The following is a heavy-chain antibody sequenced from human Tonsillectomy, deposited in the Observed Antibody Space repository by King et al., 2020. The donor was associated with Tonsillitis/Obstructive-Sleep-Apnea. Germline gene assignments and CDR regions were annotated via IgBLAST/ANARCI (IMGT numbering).Heavy chain of an antibody. CDR2: ISYDGSNK. D-gene: IGHD6-19*01. CDR1: GFTFSSYG. V-gene: IGHV3-30*18. Sequence: QLVQSGGGVVQPGRSLRLSCAASGFTFSSYGMHWVRQAPGKGLEGVAVISYDGSNKYYADSVKGRFTISRDNSKNTLYLQMNSLRAEDTAVYYCAKEYSSGWYPYYYYYGMDVWGQGTTVTVSS. J-gene: IGHJ6*02. CDR3: AKEYSSGWYPYYYYYGMDV.